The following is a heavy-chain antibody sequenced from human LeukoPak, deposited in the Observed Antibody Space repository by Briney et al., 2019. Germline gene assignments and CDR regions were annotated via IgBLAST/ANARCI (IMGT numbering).Heavy chain of an antibody. J-gene: IGHJ4*02. CDR1: GFPISSYD. D-gene: IGHD3-22*01. CDR2: IYTSAYT. CDR3: ARQIRPYDSSNYHGSPRAYYFDF. Sequence: SETLSLTCTVTGFPISSYDWSWIRQPPGKGLEWIGFIYTSAYTNYNPSLKSRVTISVDRSKNQFSLKLSSVTAADTAVYFCARQIRPYDSSNYHGSPRAYYFDFWGQGTQVTVSS. V-gene: IGHV4-4*09.